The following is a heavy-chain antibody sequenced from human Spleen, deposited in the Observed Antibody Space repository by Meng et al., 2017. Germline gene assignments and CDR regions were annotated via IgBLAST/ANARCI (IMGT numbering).Heavy chain of an antibody. V-gene: IGHV4-34*01. CDR2: INHSGST. CDR1: GGSFSDYY. CDR3: ARGPTTMAHDFDY. Sequence: VQLLQWGAGLLNPSESLFLTCVVFGGSFSDYYWSWIRQPPGKGLEWIGEINHSGSTNYNPSLESRATISVDTSQNNLSLKLSSVTAADSAVYYCARGPTTMAHDFDYWGQGTLVTVSS. J-gene: IGHJ4*02. D-gene: IGHD4-11*01.